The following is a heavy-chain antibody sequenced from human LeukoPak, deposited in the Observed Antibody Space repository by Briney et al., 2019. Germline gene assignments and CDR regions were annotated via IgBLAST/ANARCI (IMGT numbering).Heavy chain of an antibody. CDR2: IHHAGST. CDR3: ARDGIDDSGNFPLY. CDR1: GASITNNNNW. Sequence: SGTLSLTCVVSGASITNNNNWWSWVRQPPGKGLEWIGEIHHAGSTNYSPSLKRRITMSLDKSKNQFSLRLSSVTAADTAVYYCARDGIDDSGNFPLYWGQGTLVTVSS. J-gene: IGHJ4*02. V-gene: IGHV4-4*02. D-gene: IGHD3-10*01.